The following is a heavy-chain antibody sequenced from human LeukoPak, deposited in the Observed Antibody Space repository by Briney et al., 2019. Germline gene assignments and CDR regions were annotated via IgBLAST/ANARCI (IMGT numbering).Heavy chain of an antibody. CDR3: ARASEPVFVVVTADHDHNAFDI. CDR2: ISAYHGNT. D-gene: IGHD2-21*02. V-gene: IGHV1-18*01. CDR1: GYTFTSYG. J-gene: IGHJ3*02. Sequence: ASVKVSCKASGYTFTSYGISWVRQAPAPGMEWMGWISAYHGNTNYAQKLHGRVTMTTDTSTSTAYMELSSLRSEDTAVYYGARASEPVFVVVTADHDHNAFDIWGQGTMVAVSS.